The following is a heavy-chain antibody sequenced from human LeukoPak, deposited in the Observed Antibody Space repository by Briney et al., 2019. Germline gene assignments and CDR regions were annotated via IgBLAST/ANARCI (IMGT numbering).Heavy chain of an antibody. CDR3: ASQTCSGGSCDHFDY. V-gene: IGHV3-21*01. J-gene: IGHJ4*02. CDR1: GFTFSSYS. Sequence: GGSLRLSCAASGFTFSSYSMNWVRQAPGKGLEWVSSISSSSSYIYHADSVKGRFTISRDNAKNSLYLQMNSLRAEDTAVYYCASQTCSGGSCDHFDYWGQGTLVTVSS. D-gene: IGHD2-15*01. CDR2: ISSSSSYI.